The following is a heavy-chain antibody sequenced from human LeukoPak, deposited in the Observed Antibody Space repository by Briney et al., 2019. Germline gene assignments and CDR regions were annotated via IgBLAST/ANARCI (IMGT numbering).Heavy chain of an antibody. D-gene: IGHD6-19*01. CDR1: GFTFSSYA. J-gene: IGHJ4*02. CDR3: ARQWLVNG. V-gene: IGHV3-23*01. Sequence: GGSLRLSCAASGFTFSSYAMSWVRQAPGKGLEWVSASSGSGGSTYYADSVKGRFTISRDNSKNTLYLQMNSLRSDDTAVYYCARQWLVNGWGQGTLVTVSS. CDR2: SSGSGGST.